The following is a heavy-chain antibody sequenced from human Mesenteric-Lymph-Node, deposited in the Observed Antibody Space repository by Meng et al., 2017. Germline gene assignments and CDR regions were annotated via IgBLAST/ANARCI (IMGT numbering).Heavy chain of an antibody. CDR2: IHSSGST. Sequence: QGKLQESGPGLVKPSQTLSLTCTVSGGSISSGGYYWSWIRQHPGKGLEWIGYIHSSGSTYYNPSLRSRLTISVDTSKNQFSLKLSSVTAADTAVYYCARASYGSGSPLGESWFDPWGQGTLVTVSS. J-gene: IGHJ5*02. D-gene: IGHD3-10*01. CDR1: GGSISSGGYY. V-gene: IGHV4-31*03. CDR3: ARASYGSGSPLGESWFDP.